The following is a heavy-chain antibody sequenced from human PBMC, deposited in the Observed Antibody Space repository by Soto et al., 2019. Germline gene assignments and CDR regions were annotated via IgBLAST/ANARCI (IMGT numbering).Heavy chain of an antibody. V-gene: IGHV1-69*08. CDR1: GGTFSSYT. CDR3: AREDIVVVPAANFAFDI. J-gene: IGHJ3*02. CDR2: IIPILGIA. Sequence: QVQLVQSGAEVKKPGSSVKVSCKASGGTFSSYTISWVRQAPGQGLEWMGRIIPILGIAKNAQKFQGRVTVTADKSTSTASMELSSLRSEATAVYYCAREDIVVVPAANFAFDIWGQGTMVTVSS. D-gene: IGHD2-2*01.